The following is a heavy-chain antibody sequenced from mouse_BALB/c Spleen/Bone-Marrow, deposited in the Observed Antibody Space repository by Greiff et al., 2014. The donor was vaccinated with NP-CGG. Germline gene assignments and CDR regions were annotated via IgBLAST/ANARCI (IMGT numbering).Heavy chain of an antibody. J-gene: IGHJ3*01. V-gene: IGHV14-3*02. CDR3: ASYYYGSSGFAY. CDR1: GFNIKDTY. D-gene: IGHD1-1*01. Sequence: GQLKQSGGELVKPGGSVKLSCPASGFNIKDTYMHWGKQRPEQGLEWIGRIDPANGNTKYDPKFQGKATITADTSSNTAYLQLSSLTSEDTAVYYCASYYYGSSGFAYWGQGTLVTVSA. CDR2: IDPANGNT.